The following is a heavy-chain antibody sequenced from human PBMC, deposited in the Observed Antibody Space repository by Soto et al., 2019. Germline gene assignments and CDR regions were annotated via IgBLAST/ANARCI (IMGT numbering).Heavy chain of an antibody. CDR2: ISYDGSNK. V-gene: IGHV3-30*18. CDR1: GFTFSSYG. Sequence: QVQLVESGGGVVQPGRSLRLSCAASGFTFSSYGMHWVRQAPGKGLEWVAVISYDGSNKYYADSVKGPFTISRDNSKNTLDLQMNSLRAEDTAVYYFAKECGYCSGGSCYTAYCMDVWGQGTTVTVSS. D-gene: IGHD2-15*01. J-gene: IGHJ6*02. CDR3: AKECGYCSGGSCYTAYCMDV.